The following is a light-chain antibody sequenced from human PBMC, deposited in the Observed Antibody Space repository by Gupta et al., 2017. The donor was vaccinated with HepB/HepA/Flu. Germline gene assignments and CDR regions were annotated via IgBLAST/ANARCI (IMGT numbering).Light chain of an antibody. CDR2: GAS. Sequence: VLTQSPGTLSLSPGERATLSCRASQSVSSSYLAWYQQKPGQAPRLLIYGASSRATGIPDRFSGSGSGTDFTLTISRLEPEDFALYYCQQYGSSPFTFGPGTKVDIK. CDR1: QSVSSSY. V-gene: IGKV3-20*01. J-gene: IGKJ3*01. CDR3: QQYGSSPFT.